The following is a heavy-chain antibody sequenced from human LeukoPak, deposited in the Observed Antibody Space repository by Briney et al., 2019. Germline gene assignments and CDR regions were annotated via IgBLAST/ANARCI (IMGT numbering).Heavy chain of an antibody. CDR1: GYTLTELS. D-gene: IGHD3-9*01. V-gene: IGHV1-24*01. J-gene: IGHJ4*02. CDR2: FDPEDGET. CDR3: ATGGYYDILTGYYNLVY. Sequence: ASVKVSCKVSGYTLTELSMHWVRQAPGKRLEWMGGFDPEDGETIYAQKFQGRVTMTEDTSTDTAYMELSSLRSEDTAVYYCATGGYYDILTGYYNLVYWGQGTLVTVSS.